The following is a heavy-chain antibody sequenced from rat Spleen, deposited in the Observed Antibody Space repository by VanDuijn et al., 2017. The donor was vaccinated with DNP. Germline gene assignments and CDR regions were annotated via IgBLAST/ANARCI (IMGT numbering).Heavy chain of an antibody. J-gene: IGHJ3*01. CDR3: STGGGGIWFAY. D-gene: IGHD4-1*01. CDR2: VNSAGST. CDR1: GYSITSSYR. Sequence: EVRLQESGPGLVKPSQSLSLTCSVTGYSITSSYRWNWIRKFPGNKLEWMGSVNSAGSTNYNPSLKSRISITRDTSKNQFFLQVNSVTTEDTATYYCSTGGGGIWFAYWGQGTLVTVSS. V-gene: IGHV3-3*01.